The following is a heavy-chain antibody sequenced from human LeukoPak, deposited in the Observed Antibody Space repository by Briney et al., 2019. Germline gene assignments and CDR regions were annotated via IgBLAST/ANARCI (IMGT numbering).Heavy chain of an antibody. Sequence: GGSLRLSCAASGFTFRSYAMHWVRQAPGKGLEWVAFIRYDGSNKYYADSVKGRFTISRDNSKNTLYLQMNSLRAEDTAVYYCAKNVYDSSGYPPYGFDYWGQGTLVTVSS. D-gene: IGHD3-22*01. J-gene: IGHJ4*02. CDR1: GFTFRSYA. CDR3: AKNVYDSSGYPPYGFDY. CDR2: IRYDGSNK. V-gene: IGHV3-30*02.